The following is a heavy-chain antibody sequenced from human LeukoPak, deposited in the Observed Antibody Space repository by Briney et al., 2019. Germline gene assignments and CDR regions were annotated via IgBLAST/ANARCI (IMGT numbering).Heavy chain of an antibody. V-gene: IGHV3-43*02. D-gene: IGHD2-15*01. CDR2: ISGDGGST. J-gene: IGHJ4*02. CDR1: GFTFDDYA. Sequence: GGSLRLSCAASGFTFDDYAMHWVRQAPGKGLEWVSLISGDGGSTYYADSVKGRFTISRDNSKNTLYLQINSLGAEDTAVYYCAKDLSEIVVVPSFDYWGQGTLVTISS. CDR3: AKDLSEIVVVPSFDY.